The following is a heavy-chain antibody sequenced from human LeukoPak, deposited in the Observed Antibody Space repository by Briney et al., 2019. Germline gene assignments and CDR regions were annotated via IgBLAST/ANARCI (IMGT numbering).Heavy chain of an antibody. Sequence: PSETLSLTCTVSGGXISGYYWSWIRQPPGEGLECIGYIYYSGSTNYNPSLKSRVTISVDTSRNQFSLKLTSVTAADTAVYYCAKVSDRDSSGYYWGFEYWGQGTLVTVSS. D-gene: IGHD3-22*01. J-gene: IGHJ4*02. CDR2: IYYSGST. CDR1: GGXISGYY. CDR3: AKVSDRDSSGYYWGFEY. V-gene: IGHV4-59*08.